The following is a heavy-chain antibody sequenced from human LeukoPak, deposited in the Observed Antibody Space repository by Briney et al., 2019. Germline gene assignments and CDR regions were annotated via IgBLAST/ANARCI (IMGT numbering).Heavy chain of an antibody. J-gene: IGHJ4*02. Sequence: SETLSLTCAVYGGSFSGYYWSWIRQPPGKGLEWIGEINHSGSTNYNPSLKSRVTISVDTSKNQFSLKLGSVTAADTAVYYCAGGRYQRGPGIAVAGISWRGNGAAFDYWGQGTLVTVSS. CDR2: INHSGST. CDR3: AGGRYQRGPGIAVAGISWRGNGAAFDY. V-gene: IGHV4-34*01. D-gene: IGHD6-19*01. CDR1: GGSFSGYY.